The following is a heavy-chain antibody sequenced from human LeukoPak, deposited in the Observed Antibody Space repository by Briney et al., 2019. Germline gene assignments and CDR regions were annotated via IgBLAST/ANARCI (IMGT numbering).Heavy chain of an antibody. V-gene: IGHV3-48*04. CDR2: IDSSRSTI. CDR3: ARGKDYYDSSGYYGYYYYYMDV. Sequence: GGSLRLSCAASGFTFNRYSMTWVRQAPGKGLEWVSYIDSSRSTIYYADSVKGRFTISRDNAKNSLCLQMNSLRAEDTAVYYCARGKDYYDSSGYYGYYYYYMDVWGKGTTVTVSS. D-gene: IGHD3-22*01. J-gene: IGHJ6*03. CDR1: GFTFNRYS.